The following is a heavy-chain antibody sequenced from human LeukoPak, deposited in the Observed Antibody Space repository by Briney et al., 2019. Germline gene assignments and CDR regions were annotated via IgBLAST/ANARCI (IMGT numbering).Heavy chain of an antibody. CDR1: GYTFTGYY. Sequence: EASVKVSCKASGYTFTGYYIHWVRQAPGQGLEWMGRINPSNGGTNYAQKFQGRVTMTRDMSMSTAYMELSRLRSDDTAVYYCAGEDNSSGCRPFDIWGQGTMVTVPS. D-gene: IGHD3-22*01. V-gene: IGHV1-2*06. J-gene: IGHJ3*02. CDR3: AGEDNSSGCRPFDI. CDR2: INPSNGGT.